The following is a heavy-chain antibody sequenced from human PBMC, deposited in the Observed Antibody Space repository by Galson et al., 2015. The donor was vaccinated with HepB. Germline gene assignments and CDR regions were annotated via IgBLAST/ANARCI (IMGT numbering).Heavy chain of an antibody. CDR1: GFGFNSYA. J-gene: IGHJ4*02. CDR2: ISFDGTNT. CDR3: ARGGQEVVRTVIRYYFDY. Sequence: SLRLSCAASGFGFNSYAMEWVRQAPGKGPEWLAVISFDGTNTHYADSVKGRFIISRDNSKNTVYLQMNSLRPEDSAVYYCARGGQEVVRTVIRYYFDYWGQGILVTVSS. V-gene: IGHV3-30*04. D-gene: IGHD3-10*01.